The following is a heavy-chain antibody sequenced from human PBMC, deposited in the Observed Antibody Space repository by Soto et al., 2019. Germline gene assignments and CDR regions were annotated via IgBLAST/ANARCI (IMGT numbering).Heavy chain of an antibody. CDR3: AQMSSTLNLRRVSFRP. CDR2: ISASDNIT. D-gene: IGHD2-2*01. Sequence: PGGSLRLSCGVSGFTFSIYYISWVRRAPWKGLEWVSTISASDNITYYADSVKGRFSISRDNSKNTLSLQMNDLRAEDTAIYHCAQMSSTLNLRRVSFRPWRQGTLVTVCS. V-gene: IGHV3-23*01. J-gene: IGHJ5*02. CDR1: GFTFSIYY.